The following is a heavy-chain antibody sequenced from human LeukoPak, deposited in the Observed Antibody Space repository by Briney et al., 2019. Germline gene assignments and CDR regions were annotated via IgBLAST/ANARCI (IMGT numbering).Heavy chain of an antibody. CDR3: ARVGRLEMVDYFDY. CDR2: INPNSGST. CDR1: GYTFNGYY. Sequence: ASVKVSCKASGYTFNGYYMHWVRQAPGRGLEWMGWINPNSGSTTYAQKFHGRVTMTRDTSISTAYMELSRLRSDDTAVYYCARVGRLEMVDYFDYWGQGTLVTVSS. J-gene: IGHJ4*02. V-gene: IGHV1-2*02. D-gene: IGHD3-16*01.